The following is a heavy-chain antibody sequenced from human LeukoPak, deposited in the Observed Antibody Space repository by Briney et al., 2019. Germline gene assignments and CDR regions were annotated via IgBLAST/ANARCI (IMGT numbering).Heavy chain of an antibody. CDR1: GFTFSNYW. J-gene: IGHJ6*02. D-gene: IGHD2-21*02. CDR3: AREVTAYYFHYGMDV. Sequence: PGGSLRLSCAASGFTFSNYWMSWVRQAPGKGLEWVANIKKDGSEKYYVDSVKGRFTISRDNSKNTLYLQMNSLRSEDTALYYCAREVTAYYFHYGMDVWGQGTTVTVSS. V-gene: IGHV3-7*01. CDR2: IKKDGSEK.